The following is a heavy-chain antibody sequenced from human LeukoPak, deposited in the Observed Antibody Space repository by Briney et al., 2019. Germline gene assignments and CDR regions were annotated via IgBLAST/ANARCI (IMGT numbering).Heavy chain of an antibody. CDR3: ARHRSGWLQSSFDY. CDR2: IYYACCP. V-gene: IGHV4-39*01. Sequence: SETLSLTCNVSGDSISTTTNSWCWGWIRQRPTKGLEWIGSIYYACCPYYTSSLKSRVTISVDTSKNQFSLKLASLTAADTAVYYCARHRSGWLQSSFDYWGQGTLVTVSS. D-gene: IGHD5-24*01. J-gene: IGHJ4*02. CDR1: GDSISTTTNS.